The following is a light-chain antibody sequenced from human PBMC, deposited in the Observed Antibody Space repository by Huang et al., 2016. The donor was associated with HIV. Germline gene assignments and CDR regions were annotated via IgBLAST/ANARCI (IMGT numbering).Light chain of an antibody. V-gene: IGKV3-15*01. J-gene: IGKJ2*01. CDR2: GAS. CDR3: QQYSKWPPNT. CDR1: QSVNSK. Sequence: EIVMTQSPATLSLSPGERATLSCRASQSVNSKFAWYQQKPGQAPRLLIYGASTRATGVPGRVSGSGSGTEFTLTISSLQSEDFAVYYCQQYSKWPPNTFGQGTKLESK.